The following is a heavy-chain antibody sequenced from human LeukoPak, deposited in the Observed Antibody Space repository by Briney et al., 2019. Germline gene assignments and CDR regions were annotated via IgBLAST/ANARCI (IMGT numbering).Heavy chain of an antibody. CDR1: GFTFSSYS. Sequence: GGSLRLSCAASGFTFSSYSMNWVRQAPGKGLEWVSSISSSSSYIYYADSVKGRFTISRDNAKNSLYLQMNSLRAEDTAVYYCARDHYHQPDVFDYWGQGTLVTVSS. CDR3: ARDHYHQPDVFDY. V-gene: IGHV3-21*01. CDR2: ISSSSSYI. D-gene: IGHD2-2*01. J-gene: IGHJ4*02.